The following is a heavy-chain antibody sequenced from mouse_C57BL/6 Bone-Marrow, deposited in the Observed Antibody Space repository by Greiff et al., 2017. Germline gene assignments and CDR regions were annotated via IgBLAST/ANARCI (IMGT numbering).Heavy chain of an antibody. CDR1: GYTFTSYW. D-gene: IGHD1-1*01. V-gene: IGHV1-69*01. CDR3: ARSLYGPWFAY. J-gene: IGHJ3*01. Sequence: QVQLQPGAELVMPGASVKLSCKASGYTFTSYWMHWVKQRPGQGLEWIGEIDPSDSYTNYNQKFKGKSTLTVDKSSSTAYMQLSSLTSEDSAVYYCARSLYGPWFAYWGQGTLVTVSA. CDR2: IDPSDSYT.